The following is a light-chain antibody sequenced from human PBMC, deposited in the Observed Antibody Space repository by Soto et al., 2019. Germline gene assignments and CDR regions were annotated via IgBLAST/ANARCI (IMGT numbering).Light chain of an antibody. J-gene: IGKJ5*01. V-gene: IGKV1-9*01. CDR2: SAS. Sequence: IQLTQSPSSLSSSFGDRVTSTCEASRGISSYLAWYQQKQGKAPKLLVYSASTLQSGVPSRFSGSVSGPDGTLTISSLKTEDAATYFCQQLNSYPQTFGQGTRLEIK. CDR1: RGISSY. CDR3: QQLNSYPQT.